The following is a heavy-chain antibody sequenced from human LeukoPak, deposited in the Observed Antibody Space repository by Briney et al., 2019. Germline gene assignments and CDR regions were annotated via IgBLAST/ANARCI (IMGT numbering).Heavy chain of an antibody. D-gene: IGHD2-15*01. V-gene: IGHV4-59*08. CDR1: GGSITNFY. Sequence: PSETLSLTCTVSGGSITNFYWSWVRQPPGKRLEWLGFIYYTGSTTYNPSLESRVTISVDTSKNQFSLKLSPVTAADTAVYYCARHLRIAYFDYWGQGTLVTVSS. CDR3: ARHLRIAYFDY. J-gene: IGHJ4*02. CDR2: IYYTGST.